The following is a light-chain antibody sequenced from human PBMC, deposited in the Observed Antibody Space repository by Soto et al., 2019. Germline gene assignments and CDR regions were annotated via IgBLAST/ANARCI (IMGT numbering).Light chain of an antibody. CDR3: QQYRTYS. CDR1: ESISNW. CDR2: HAS. V-gene: IGKV1-5*01. J-gene: IGKJ1*01. Sequence: IQLTQSPTTLQSSVGVRVTLTCRASESISNWLAWYQQRPGTAPKLLIYHASILETAVPSRFSGNGSGTEFTRTISSLQPGDFATYYCQQYRTYSFGQGSRVEIK.